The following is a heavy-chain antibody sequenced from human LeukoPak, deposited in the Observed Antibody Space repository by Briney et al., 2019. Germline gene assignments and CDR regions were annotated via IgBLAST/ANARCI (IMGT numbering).Heavy chain of an antibody. J-gene: IGHJ4*02. Sequence: GESLKISCKGSGNSFTCYWIGRVRQMPGKGLEWMGIIYPGDSDTRYSPSFEGQVTISADKSISTAYLQWGSLKASDTAMYYCARHDSGYGSSWYFDYWGQGTLVTVSS. CDR3: ARHDSGYGSSWYFDY. V-gene: IGHV5-51*01. CDR1: GNSFTCYW. CDR2: IYPGDSDT. D-gene: IGHD6-13*01.